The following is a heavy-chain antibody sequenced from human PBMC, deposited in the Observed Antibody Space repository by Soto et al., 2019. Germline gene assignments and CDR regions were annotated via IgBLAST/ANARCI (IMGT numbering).Heavy chain of an antibody. V-gene: IGHV4-59*01. Sequence: SETLSLTCTVSGGSITSYYWSWIRQPPGKGLEWIGYIYYSGATTYHPSLKSRVTMSVDTSKNQFSLKLTSVTAADTAVYYCARDRDSCSGGRCYKNWFDPWGQGTLVTVSS. CDR1: GGSITSYY. J-gene: IGHJ5*02. CDR2: IYYSGAT. CDR3: ARDRDSCSGGRCYKNWFDP. D-gene: IGHD2-15*01.